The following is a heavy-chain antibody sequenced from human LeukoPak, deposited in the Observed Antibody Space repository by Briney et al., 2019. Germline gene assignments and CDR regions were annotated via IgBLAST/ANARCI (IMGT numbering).Heavy chain of an antibody. D-gene: IGHD5-18*01. V-gene: IGHV1-2*02. J-gene: IGHJ4*02. CDR3: ARVPDTAMVKFDY. CDR2: INPNSGGT. Sequence: ASLKFSCKASGYTFTGYYMHWVRQAPGQGLKWMGWINPNSGGTNYAQKFQGRATMTRDTSMSTAYMELSRLRSEDTAVYYCARVPDTAMVKFDYWGQGTLVTVSS. CDR1: GYTFTGYY.